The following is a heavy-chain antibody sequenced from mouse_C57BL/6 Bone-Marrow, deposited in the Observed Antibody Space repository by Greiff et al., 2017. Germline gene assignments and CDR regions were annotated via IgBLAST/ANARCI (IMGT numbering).Heavy chain of an antibody. CDR1: GFSFNTYA. CDR2: IRSKSNNYAT. Sequence: EVKLMESGGGLVQPKGSLKLSCAASGFSFNTYAMNWVRQAPGKGLEWVARIRSKSNNYATYYADSVKDRFTISRDDSESMLYLQMNNLKTEDTAMYYCVRHDQRPYYAMDYWGQGTSVTVSS. V-gene: IGHV10-1*01. CDR3: VRHDQRPYYAMDY. J-gene: IGHJ4*01.